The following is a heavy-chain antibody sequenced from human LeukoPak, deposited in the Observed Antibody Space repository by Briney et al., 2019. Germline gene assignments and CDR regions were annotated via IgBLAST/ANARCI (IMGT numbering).Heavy chain of an antibody. V-gene: IGHV1-2*02. CDR2: INPNSGGT. CDR3: ARFRYCSSTSCYVVFYMDV. CDR1: GYTFTGYY. D-gene: IGHD2-2*01. Sequence: ASVKVSCKASGYTFTGYYMHWVRQAPGQGLEWMGWINPNSGGTNYAQKFQGRVTMTRDTSISTAYMELRSLRSDDTAVYYCARFRYCSSTSCYVVFYMDVWGKGTTVTISS. J-gene: IGHJ6*03.